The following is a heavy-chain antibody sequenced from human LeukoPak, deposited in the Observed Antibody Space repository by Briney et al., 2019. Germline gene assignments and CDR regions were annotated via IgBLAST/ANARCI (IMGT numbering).Heavy chain of an antibody. Sequence: GSLRLSCAASGFTFDDYGMSWVRQAPGKGLEWVSGINWNGGSTGYADSVKGRFTISRDNAKNSLYLQMNSLRAEDTALYYCARDGPRPYLGNRAATNFDYWGQGTLVTVSS. CDR2: INWNGGST. D-gene: IGHD2-15*01. V-gene: IGHV3-20*04. CDR3: ARDGPRPYLGNRAATNFDY. J-gene: IGHJ4*02. CDR1: GFTFDDYG.